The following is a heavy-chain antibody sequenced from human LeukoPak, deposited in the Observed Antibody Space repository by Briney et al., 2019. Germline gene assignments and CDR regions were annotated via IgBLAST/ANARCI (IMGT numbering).Heavy chain of an antibody. CDR2: LYYTGNT. V-gene: IGHV4-59*01. CDR3: ARSAVGGWYYLAY. Sequence: SETLSLTCTVSGGSISSYYWSWIRQPPGKGLEWIGFLYYTGNTNYNPSLKSRVTISLHTSKNQFSLKLSSVTAADTAVYYCARSAVGGWYYLAYWGRESLPTVSS. D-gene: IGHD2-15*01. CDR1: GGSISSYY. J-gene: IGHJ4*01.